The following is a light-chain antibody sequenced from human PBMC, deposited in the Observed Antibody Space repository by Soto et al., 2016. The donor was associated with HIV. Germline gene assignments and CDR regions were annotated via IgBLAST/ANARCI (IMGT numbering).Light chain of an antibody. Sequence: DIQMTQSPSSLSASVGDRVTITCRSSQMINSYLNWYQQKLAKAPKLLIYAASSLQVGVPSRFSGSGSGTEFTLTISSLQPDDFATYYCQQYTSYPVTFGQGPSWRSN. CDR3: QQYTSYPVT. CDR1: QMINSY. J-gene: IGKJ2*01. CDR2: AAS. V-gene: IGKV1-39*01.